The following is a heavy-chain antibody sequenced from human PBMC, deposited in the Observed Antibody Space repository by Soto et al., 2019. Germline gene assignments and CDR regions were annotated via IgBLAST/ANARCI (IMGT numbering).Heavy chain of an antibody. CDR1: GFTVSSNY. Sequence: ESGGGLVQPGGSLRLSCAASGFTVSSNYMSWVRQAPGKGLEWVSVIYSGGSTYYADSVKGRFTISRDNSKNTLYLQMNSLRAEDTAVYYCARDRVKQSLGHFDYWGQGTLVTVSS. V-gene: IGHV3-66*01. CDR2: IYSGGST. J-gene: IGHJ4*02. CDR3: ARDRVKQSLGHFDY. D-gene: IGHD6-19*01.